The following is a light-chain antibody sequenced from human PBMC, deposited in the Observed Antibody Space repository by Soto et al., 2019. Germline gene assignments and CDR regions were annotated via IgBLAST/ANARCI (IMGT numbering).Light chain of an antibody. CDR2: DDR. J-gene: IGLJ2*01. Sequence: SYELTQPPSVSVAPGQTARITCGGDDIGIKSVHWYQQRPGQAPLLVVYDDRNRPSGIPERFSGSDSGNTATLTISRVEAGDEADYYCQVWNSNSDHPRVVFGGGTKVTVL. CDR1: DIGIKS. CDR3: QVWNSNSDHPRVV. V-gene: IGLV3-21*02.